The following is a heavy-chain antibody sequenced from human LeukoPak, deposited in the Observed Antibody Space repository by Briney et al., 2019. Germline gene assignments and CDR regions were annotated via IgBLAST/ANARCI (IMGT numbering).Heavy chain of an antibody. CDR2: INDGGITI. CDR1: GFTFSSYE. Sequence: PGGSLRLSCAASGFTFSSYEMNWVRQAPGKGLEWVSYINDGGITIYYADSVKGRFTISRDNAKNSLYLQMNSLRAEDTAIYYCARDLRVVTAIPCLDYWGQGTLSPSPQ. J-gene: IGHJ4*02. D-gene: IGHD2-21*02. V-gene: IGHV3-48*03. CDR3: ARDLRVVTAIPCLDY.